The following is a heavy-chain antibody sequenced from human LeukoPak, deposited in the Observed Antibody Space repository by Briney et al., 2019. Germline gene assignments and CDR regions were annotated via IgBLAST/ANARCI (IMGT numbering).Heavy chain of an antibody. CDR3: AKDPGAVADPGGY. J-gene: IGHJ4*02. D-gene: IGHD6-19*01. CDR1: EFTFSDYD. V-gene: IGHV3-11*05. Sequence: GGSLRLSCAASEFTFSDYDMNWIRQAPGKGLEWVSFIRSSSGYTNYADSVKGRFTVSRDNAKKSLYLQMNSLRAEDTAVYYCAKDPGAVADPGGYWGQGTLVTVSS. CDR2: IRSSSGYT.